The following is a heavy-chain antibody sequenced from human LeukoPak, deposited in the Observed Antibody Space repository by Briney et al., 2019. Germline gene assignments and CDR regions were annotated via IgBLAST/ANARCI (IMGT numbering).Heavy chain of an antibody. Sequence: ASVKVSCKASGYTFTGYYIHWVRQAPGQGLERMGWISPNNGDTKSAQKFQGRVTMTRDTSISTASMELSRLRSDDTAVYYCALITVTTKPFDYWAREPWSPSPQ. J-gene: IGHJ4*02. D-gene: IGHD4-17*01. V-gene: IGHV1-2*02. CDR3: ALITVTTKPFDY. CDR2: ISPNNGDT. CDR1: GYTFTGYY.